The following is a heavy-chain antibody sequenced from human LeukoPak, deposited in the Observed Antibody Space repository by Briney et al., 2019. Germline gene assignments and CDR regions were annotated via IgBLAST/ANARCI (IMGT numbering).Heavy chain of an antibody. J-gene: IGHJ4*02. V-gene: IGHV3-30*03. Sequence: PGGSLRLSCAASGFTVSSNYMSWVRQAPGKGLEWVAVTSYDGSNKYYADSVKGRFTISRDNSKNTLYLQMNSLRAEDTAVYYCARGRIAHYFDYWGQGTLVTVSS. D-gene: IGHD2-15*01. CDR2: TSYDGSNK. CDR3: ARGRIAHYFDY. CDR1: GFTVSSNY.